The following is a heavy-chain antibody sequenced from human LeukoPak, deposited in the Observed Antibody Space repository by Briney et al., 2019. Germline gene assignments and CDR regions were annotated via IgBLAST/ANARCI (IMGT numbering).Heavy chain of an antibody. J-gene: IGHJ5*02. V-gene: IGHV4-31*03. CDR1: GGSTSSSNYY. Sequence: PSETRSLTCTVSGGSTSSSNYYGGWIRQPPGKGLEWIEYIYYCGSTYYNPSLKSRVTISVDTSKNQFSLKLSSVTAADTAVYYCARDRGYCSSTSCYGVWFDPWGQGTLVTVSS. D-gene: IGHD2-2*01. CDR3: ARDRGYCSSTSCYGVWFDP. CDR2: IYYCGST.